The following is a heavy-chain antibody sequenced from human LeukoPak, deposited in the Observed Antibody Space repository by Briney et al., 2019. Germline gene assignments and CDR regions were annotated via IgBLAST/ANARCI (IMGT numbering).Heavy chain of an antibody. D-gene: IGHD3-10*01. CDR3: ARPPKDVVRGPEDAFDI. Sequence: GESLKISCKGSGYSFTSYWIGWVRQMPGKGLEWMGIIYPGDSDTRYSPSFQGQVTISADKSISTAYLQWSSLKASDTAMYYCARPPKDVVRGPEDAFDIWGQGTTVTVSS. CDR1: GYSFTSYW. V-gene: IGHV5-51*01. J-gene: IGHJ3*02. CDR2: IYPGDSDT.